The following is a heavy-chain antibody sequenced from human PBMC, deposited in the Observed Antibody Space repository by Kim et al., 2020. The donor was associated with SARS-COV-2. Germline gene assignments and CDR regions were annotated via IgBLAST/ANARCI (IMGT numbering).Heavy chain of an antibody. D-gene: IGHD2-2*02. Sequence: SETLSLTCAVYGGSFSGYYWSWIRQPPGKGLEWIGEINHSGSTNYNPSLKSRVTISVDTSKNQFSLKLSSVTAADTAVYYCARLRYCSSTSCYTRWFDPWGQGTLVTVSS. CDR1: GGSFSGYY. J-gene: IGHJ5*02. CDR3: ARLRYCSSTSCYTRWFDP. CDR2: INHSGST. V-gene: IGHV4-34*01.